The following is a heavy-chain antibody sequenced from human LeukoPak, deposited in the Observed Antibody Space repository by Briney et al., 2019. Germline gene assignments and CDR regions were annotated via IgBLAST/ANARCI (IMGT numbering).Heavy chain of an antibody. J-gene: IGHJ4*02. V-gene: IGHV3-30*03. Sequence: GGSLRLSCAASGFTFSSYGMHWVRQAPGKGLEWVAVISYDGSNKYYADSVKGRFTISRDNSKNTLYLQMNSLRAEDTAVYYCARDYYDSNSPFDYWGQGTLVTVSS. CDR2: ISYDGSNK. CDR3: ARDYYDSNSPFDY. CDR1: GFTFSSYG. D-gene: IGHD3-22*01.